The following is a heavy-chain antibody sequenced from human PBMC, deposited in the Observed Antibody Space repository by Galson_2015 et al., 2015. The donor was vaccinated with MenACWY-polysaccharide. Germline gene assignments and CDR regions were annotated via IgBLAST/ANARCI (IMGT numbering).Heavy chain of an antibody. D-gene: IGHD3-16*01. CDR1: GFTFSSYA. CDR2: ISGTGGDT. J-gene: IGHJ4*02. CDR3: AGGGISRAPQFDF. Sequence: SLRLSCAASGFTFSSYAMSWVRQAPGKGLEWVTSISGTGGDTYYADSVKGRFTISRDNSKNTLCLQMYSLRAEDTALYYCAGGGISRAPQFDFWGQGTLVTVSS. V-gene: IGHV3-23*01.